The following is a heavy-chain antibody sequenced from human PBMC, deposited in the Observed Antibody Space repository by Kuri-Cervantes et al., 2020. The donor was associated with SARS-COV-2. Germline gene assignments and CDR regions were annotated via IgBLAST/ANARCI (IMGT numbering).Heavy chain of an antibody. CDR3: AGVGRCSSYSLAARDY. D-gene: IGHD2-15*01. V-gene: IGHV3-23*01. CDR2: ISGSGGST. Sequence: GGSVRVWCAASGFTFSSYAMSWVRQAPGKGLEWVSAISGSGGSTYYADSVKGRFTISRDNSKNTLYLQMNSLRAEETAVHSCAGVGRCSSYSLAARDYWGQVTLVTVSS. CDR1: GFTFSSYA. J-gene: IGHJ4*02.